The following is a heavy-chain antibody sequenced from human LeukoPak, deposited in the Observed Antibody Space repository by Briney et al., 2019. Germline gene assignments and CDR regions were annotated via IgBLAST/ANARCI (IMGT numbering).Heavy chain of an antibody. J-gene: IGHJ5*02. V-gene: IGHV1-69*06. CDR2: IIPIFGTA. CDR1: GGTFSSYA. CDR3: ATSRTGIAAALFGP. Sequence: SVKVSCKASGGTFSSYAISWVRQAPGQGLEWMGGIIPIFGTANYAQKFQGRVTMTEDTSTDTAYMELSSLRSEDTAVYYCATSRTGIAAALFGPWGQGTLVTVSS. D-gene: IGHD6-13*01.